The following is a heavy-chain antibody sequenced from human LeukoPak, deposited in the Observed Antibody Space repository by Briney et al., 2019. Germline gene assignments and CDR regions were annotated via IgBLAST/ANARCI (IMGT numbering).Heavy chain of an antibody. J-gene: IGHJ3*01. CDR1: GFMFINYG. CDR2: IWHDGSIK. V-gene: IGHV3-33*01. D-gene: IGHD1-26*01. CDR3: ARDTSMRALDF. Sequence: GRSLRLSCAASGFMFINYGMHWVRQAPGKGLEWLGIIWHDGSIKYYTESVKGRFTISRDNSKNTLYLQMDSLRADDTAVYHCARDTSMRALDFWGQGTMVSVSS.